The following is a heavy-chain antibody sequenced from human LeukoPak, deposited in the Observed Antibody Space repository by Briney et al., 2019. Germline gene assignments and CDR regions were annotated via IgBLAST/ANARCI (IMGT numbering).Heavy chain of an antibody. Sequence: PSETLFLTCTVSGGSISSYYWSWIRQPPGKGLEWIGYIYYSGSTNYNPSLKSRVTISVDTSKNQFSLKLSSVTAADTAVYYCAREVMRRNRDGYNYWYFDLWGRGTLVTVSS. V-gene: IGHV4-59*01. CDR2: IYYSGST. CDR1: GGSISSYY. CDR3: AREVMRRNRDGYNYWYFDL. J-gene: IGHJ2*01. D-gene: IGHD5-24*01.